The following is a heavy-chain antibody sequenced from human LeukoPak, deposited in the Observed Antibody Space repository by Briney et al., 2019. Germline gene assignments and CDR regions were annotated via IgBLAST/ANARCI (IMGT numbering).Heavy chain of an antibody. CDR1: GGSISSYY. V-gene: IGHV4-59*01. D-gene: IGHD2-21*01. CDR2: INYSGST. J-gene: IGHJ5*02. Sequence: PSETLSLTCTVSGGSISSYYWSWLRQPPGKGLEWIGYINYSGSTNYNPSLKSRVTISVDTSKNQFSLKLSSVTAADTAVYYCARIAVGWFDPWGQGTLVTVSS. CDR3: ARIAVGWFDP.